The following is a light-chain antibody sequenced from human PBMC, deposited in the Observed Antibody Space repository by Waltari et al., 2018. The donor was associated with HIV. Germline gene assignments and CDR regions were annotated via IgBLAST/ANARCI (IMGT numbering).Light chain of an antibody. CDR1: HDIRSW. CDR2: SAF. J-gene: IGKJ3*01. V-gene: IGKV1-12*01. CDR3: QQAHSTPFT. Sequence: DIQMTQSPSSVSASVGDSVPITCRSSHDIRSWLAWYQQKPGEAPKLLIYSAFNLQSGVPSRFAGSGSGTEFALTISSLQPEDSASYHCQQAHSTPFTFGPGTKVEVK.